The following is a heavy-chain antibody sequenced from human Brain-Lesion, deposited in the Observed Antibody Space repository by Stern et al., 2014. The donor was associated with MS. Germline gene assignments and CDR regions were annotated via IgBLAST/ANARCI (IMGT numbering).Heavy chain of an antibody. J-gene: IGHJ5*02. CDR2: VSFGGQT. D-gene: IGHD3-9*01. V-gene: IGHV4-30-2*01. CDR1: GDSISSAGFS. Sequence: MQLVESGSGLVKPSQTLSLTCTVSGDSISSAGFSWSWLRHPPGKGLEWIAYVSFGGQTFYGPSFKSRVTISVDRSKNQFSLKLTSVTAADTAVYYCARGDYNILTGFYGENNWFDPWGQGILVTVSS. CDR3: ARGDYNILTGFYGENNWFDP.